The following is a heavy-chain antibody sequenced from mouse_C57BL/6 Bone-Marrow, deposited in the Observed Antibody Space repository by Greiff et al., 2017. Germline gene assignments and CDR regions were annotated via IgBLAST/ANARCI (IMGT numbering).Heavy chain of an antibody. D-gene: IGHD2-4*01. Sequence: VQLQQSGAELMKPGASVKLSCKATGYTFTGYWIEWVKQRPGHGLEWIGEILPGSGSTNYNEKFKGKATFTADTSSNTTYMRLSSLTTEDSANYYCERKDYDERFDYWGQGTTLTVSS. V-gene: IGHV1-9*01. J-gene: IGHJ2*01. CDR1: GYTFTGYW. CDR3: ERKDYDERFDY. CDR2: ILPGSGST.